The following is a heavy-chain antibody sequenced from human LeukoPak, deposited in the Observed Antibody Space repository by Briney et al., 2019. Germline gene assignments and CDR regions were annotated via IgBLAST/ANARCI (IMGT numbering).Heavy chain of an antibody. D-gene: IGHD6-19*01. CDR1: GYTFTSHG. J-gene: IGHJ4*02. Sequence: GASVKVSCKAPGYTFTSHGISWVRQAPGQGLEWMGWISAYNGDTKYAQKTQGRVTMTTDASTSTAYMEVRSLRSDDTAVYYCARDPSNTSGYYAYLDYWGQGTLVTVSS. CDR2: ISAYNGDT. V-gene: IGHV1-18*01. CDR3: ARDPSNTSGYYAYLDY.